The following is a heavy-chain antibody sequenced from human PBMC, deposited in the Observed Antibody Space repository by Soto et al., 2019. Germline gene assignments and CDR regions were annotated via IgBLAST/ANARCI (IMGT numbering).Heavy chain of an antibody. V-gene: IGHV1-69*12. Sequence: QVQLVQSGAEVKKPGSSVKVSCKASGGTFSSYAISWVRQAPGQGLEWMGGIIPIFGTANYAQKFQGRVTITADESXXTXYXXLSSLRSEDTAVYYCARSYLLTIFGVADYYYGMDVWGQGTTVTVSS. CDR3: ARSYLLTIFGVADYYYGMDV. D-gene: IGHD3-3*01. CDR1: GGTFSSYA. J-gene: IGHJ6*02. CDR2: IIPIFGTA.